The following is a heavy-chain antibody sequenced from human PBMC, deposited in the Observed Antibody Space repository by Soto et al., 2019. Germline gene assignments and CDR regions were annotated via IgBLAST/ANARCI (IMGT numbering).Heavy chain of an antibody. Sequence: QVPLVESGGGVVQPGRSLRLSCAASGFTFSSYAMHWVRQAPGKGLEWVAVISYDGSNKYYADSVKGRFTISRDNSKNTLYLQMNSLRAEDTAVYYCARDLRNGGGHYWGQGTLVTVSS. J-gene: IGHJ4*02. CDR1: GFTFSSYA. CDR2: ISYDGSNK. CDR3: ARDLRNGGGHY. V-gene: IGHV3-30-3*01. D-gene: IGHD2-8*01.